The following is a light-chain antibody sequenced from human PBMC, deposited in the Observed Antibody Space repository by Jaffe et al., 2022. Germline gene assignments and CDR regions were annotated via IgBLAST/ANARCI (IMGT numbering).Light chain of an antibody. V-gene: IGKV3-15*01. Sequence: DIVMTQSPATLSVSPGERGTLSCRASQSVGSNLAWYQQKPGQAPRLLIYASSTRATGIPARFSGSGSGTEFTLTISSLQSEDFAVYYCQQYNNWPLTIGGGTKVEI. J-gene: IGKJ4*01. CDR2: ASS. CDR1: QSVGSN. CDR3: QQYNNWPLT.